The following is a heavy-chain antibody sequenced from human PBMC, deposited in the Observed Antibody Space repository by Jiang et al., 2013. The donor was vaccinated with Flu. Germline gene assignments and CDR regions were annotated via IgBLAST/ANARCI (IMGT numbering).Heavy chain of an antibody. CDR3: ARDASREFSXAKGFYGMDV. J-gene: IGHJ6*02. D-gene: IGHD2/OR15-2a*01. Sequence: YGAEVKKPGASVKVSCKGSGYTFTAYGVTWVRQAPGQGPEWMGWISGLNGNTKYGQKFQGRVTLTTDTSTSTAYMDLTRLRSDDTAVYYCARDASREFSXAKGFYGMDVWGQG. CDR2: ISGLNGNT. V-gene: IGHV1-18*01. CDR1: GYTFTAYG.